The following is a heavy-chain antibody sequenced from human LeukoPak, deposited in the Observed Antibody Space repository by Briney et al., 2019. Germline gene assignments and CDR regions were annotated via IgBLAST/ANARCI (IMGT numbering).Heavy chain of an antibody. CDR1: GYTFTSYD. J-gene: IGHJ4*02. V-gene: IGHV1-8*01. D-gene: IGHD5-24*01. Sequence: ASVKVSCKASGYTFTSYDINWVRQATGQGLEWMGWMSPNSGNTGYAQKFQGRVTMTRNTSISTAYMELSSLRSEDTAVYYCARAMATIKGGYYFDYWGQGTLVTVSS. CDR2: MSPNSGNT. CDR3: ARAMATIKGGYYFDY.